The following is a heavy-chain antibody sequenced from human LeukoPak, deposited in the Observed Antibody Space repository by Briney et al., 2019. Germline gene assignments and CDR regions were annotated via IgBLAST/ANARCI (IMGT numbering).Heavy chain of an antibody. Sequence: SETLSLTCTVSGGSISSYYWSWIRQPPGKGLEWIGYIYYSGSTNYNPSLKSRVTISVDTSKNQFSLKLSSVTAADTAVYYCARYYYGSGSYSDYYYYMDVWGKGTTVTISS. V-gene: IGHV4-59*01. D-gene: IGHD3-10*01. CDR2: IYYSGST. J-gene: IGHJ6*03. CDR3: ARYYYGSGSYSDYYYYMDV. CDR1: GGSISSYY.